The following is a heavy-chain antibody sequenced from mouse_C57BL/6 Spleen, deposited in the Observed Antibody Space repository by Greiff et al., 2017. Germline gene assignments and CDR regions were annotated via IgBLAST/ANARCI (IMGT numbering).Heavy chain of an antibody. CDR2: IDPENGDT. CDR3: TTKLRRGYGYVDV. CDR1: GFNIKDAY. V-gene: IGHV14-4*01. Sequence: VQLQQSGAELVRPGASVKLSCTASGFNIKDAYMHWVKQRPEQGLEWIGWIDPENGDTEYASKFQGKATITADTSSNTAYLQLSSLTSEDTAVYYCTTKLRRGYGYVDVWGKGTTVTVSS. J-gene: IGHJ1*03.